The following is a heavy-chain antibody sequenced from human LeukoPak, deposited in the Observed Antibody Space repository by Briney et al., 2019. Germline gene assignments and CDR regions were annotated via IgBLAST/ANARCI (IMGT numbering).Heavy chain of an antibody. CDR2: IKSDGSTT. CDR3: ARGYIYGYDY. CDR1: GFTFSSYW. V-gene: IGHV3-74*01. J-gene: IGHJ4*02. D-gene: IGHD5-18*01. Sequence: PGRSLRLSCAASGFTFSSYWMHRVRQAPGKGLVWVSRIKSDGSTTNYADSVKGRFTISRDNAKNTLYLQMNSLRAEDTAVYYCARGYIYGYDYWGQGTLVTVSS.